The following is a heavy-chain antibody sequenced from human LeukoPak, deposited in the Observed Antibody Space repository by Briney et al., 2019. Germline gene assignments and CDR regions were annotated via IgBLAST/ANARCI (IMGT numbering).Heavy chain of an antibody. Sequence: GGSLRLSCAASGFTFSSYSMNWVRQAPGKGLEWVSYISSSSSTIYCADSVKGRFTISRDNAKNSLYLQMNSLRAEDTAVYYCARSVRYCSSTSCPFDYWGQGTLVTVSS. CDR1: GFTFSSYS. CDR2: ISSSSSTI. J-gene: IGHJ4*02. CDR3: ARSVRYCSSTSCPFDY. D-gene: IGHD2-2*01. V-gene: IGHV3-48*04.